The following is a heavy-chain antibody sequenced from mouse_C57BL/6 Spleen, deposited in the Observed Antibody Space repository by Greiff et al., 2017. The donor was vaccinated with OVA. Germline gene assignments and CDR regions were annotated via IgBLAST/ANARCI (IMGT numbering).Heavy chain of an antibody. CDR2: INYDGSST. CDR1: GFTFSDYY. D-gene: IGHD2-2*01. V-gene: IGHV5-16*01. CDR3: ARVVYGYDLYAMDY. Sequence: DVKLVESEGGLVQPGSSMKLSCTASGFTFSDYYMAWVRQVPEKGLEWVANINYDGSSTYYLDSLKSRFIISRDNAKNILYLQMSSLKSEDTATYYCARVVYGYDLYAMDYWGQGTSVTVSS. J-gene: IGHJ4*01.